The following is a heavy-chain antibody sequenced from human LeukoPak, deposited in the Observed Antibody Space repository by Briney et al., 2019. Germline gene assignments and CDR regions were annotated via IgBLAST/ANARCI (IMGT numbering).Heavy chain of an antibody. CDR1: GFTFSNAW. J-gene: IGHJ4*02. CDR2: IKSKTDGGTT. V-gene: IGHV3-15*01. Sequence: PGGSLRLSCAASGFTFSNAWMSWVRQAPGKGLEWVGRIKSKTDGGTTDYAAPVKGRFTISRDDSKNTLYLQMNSLKTEDTAVYYCTKHAPCTNGVCYTHFDYWGQGTLVTVSS. CDR3: TKHAPCTNGVCYTHFDY. D-gene: IGHD2-8*01.